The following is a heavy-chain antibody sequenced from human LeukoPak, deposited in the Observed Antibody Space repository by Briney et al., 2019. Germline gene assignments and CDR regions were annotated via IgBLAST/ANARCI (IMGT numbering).Heavy chain of an antibody. V-gene: IGHV1-2*02. Sequence: ASVKVSCKASGYTFTGYYMHWVRQAPGQGLGWMGWINPNCGGTNYAQKFQGRVTMTRDTSISTAYMELSRLSSDDTAVYYCARVVRAYGGNSGFDYWGQGTLVTVSS. CDR1: GYTFTGYY. CDR3: ARVVRAYGGNSGFDY. CDR2: INPNCGGT. J-gene: IGHJ4*02. D-gene: IGHD4-23*01.